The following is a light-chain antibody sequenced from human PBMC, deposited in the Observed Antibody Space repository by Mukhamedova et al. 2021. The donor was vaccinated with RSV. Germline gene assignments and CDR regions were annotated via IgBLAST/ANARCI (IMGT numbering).Light chain of an antibody. CDR1: SSDVGGYNY. J-gene: IGLJ1*01. CDR2: EVS. V-gene: IGLV2-8*01. CDR3: SSYAGSLYV. Sequence: GQSVTISCTGTSSDVGGYNYVSWYQQHPGKAPKLMIYEVSKRPSGVPDRFSGSKSGNTASLTVSGLQAEDEADYYCSSYAGSLYVF.